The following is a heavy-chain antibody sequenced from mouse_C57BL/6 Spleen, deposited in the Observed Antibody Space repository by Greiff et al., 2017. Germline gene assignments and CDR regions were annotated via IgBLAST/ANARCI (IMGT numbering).Heavy chain of an antibody. CDR3: ARRGITTGGFDY. V-gene: IGHV1-22*01. CDR2: INPNNGGT. Sequence: EVQLQESGPELVKPGASVKMSCKASGYTFTDYNMHWVKQSHGKSLEWIGYINPNNGGTSYNQKFKGKATLTVNTSSSTAFMELRSLTSEESAVYYGARRGITTGGFDYWGKGTTLTVSS. D-gene: IGHD1-1*01. J-gene: IGHJ2*01. CDR1: GYTFTDYN.